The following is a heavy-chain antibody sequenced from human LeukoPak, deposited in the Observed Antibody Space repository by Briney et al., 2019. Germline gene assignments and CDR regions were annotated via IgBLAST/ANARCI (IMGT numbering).Heavy chain of an antibody. D-gene: IGHD3-16*01. CDR1: GFTFSSYA. V-gene: IGHV3-30*09. CDR2: ISYDGSNK. CDR3: ARVGEVIDY. J-gene: IGHJ4*02. Sequence: GGSLRLSCAASGFTFSSYAMHWVRQAPGKGLEWVAVISYDGSNKYYADSVKGRFAISRDNSKNTLYLQMNSLRAEDTAVYYCARVGEVIDYWGQGTLVTVSS.